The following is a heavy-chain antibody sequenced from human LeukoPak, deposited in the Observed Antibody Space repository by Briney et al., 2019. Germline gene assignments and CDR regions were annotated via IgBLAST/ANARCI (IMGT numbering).Heavy chain of an antibody. V-gene: IGHV3-20*04. CDR1: GFTFDDYG. CDR3: ARVPVFTMIVVGYAFDI. CDR2: INWNGGST. J-gene: IGHJ3*02. D-gene: IGHD3-22*01. Sequence: GGSLRLSCAASGFTFDDYGMGWVRHAPGKGLEWVSGINWNGGSTGYADSVKGRFTISRDNAKNSLYLQMNSLRAEDTALYYCARVPVFTMIVVGYAFDIWGQGTMVTVSS.